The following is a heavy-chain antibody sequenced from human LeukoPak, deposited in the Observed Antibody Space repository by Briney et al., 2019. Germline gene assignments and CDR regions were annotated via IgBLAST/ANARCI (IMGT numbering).Heavy chain of an antibody. CDR1: GFTFSSYG. Sequence: GGSLRLSCAASGFTFSSYGMHWVRQAPGKGLEWVAFIRYDGSNKYYTDSVKGRFTISRDNSKNTLYLQMNSLRAEDTAVYYCARGTWATLYYYYMDVWGKGTTVTVSS. V-gene: IGHV3-30*02. CDR2: IRYDGSNK. CDR3: ARGTWATLYYYYMDV. J-gene: IGHJ6*03. D-gene: IGHD5-24*01.